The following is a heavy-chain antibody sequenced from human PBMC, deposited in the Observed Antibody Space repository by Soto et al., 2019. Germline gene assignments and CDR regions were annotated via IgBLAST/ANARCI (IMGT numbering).Heavy chain of an antibody. J-gene: IGHJ3*02. Sequence: GGSLRLSCAASGFTFSSYAMSWVRQAPGKGLEWVSAISGSGGSTYYADSVKGRFTISRDNSKNTLYLQMNSLRAEDTAVYYCAKEVTIVGATTAAFDIWGQGTMVTVSS. CDR3: AKEVTIVGATTAAFDI. V-gene: IGHV3-23*01. CDR1: GFTFSSYA. CDR2: ISGSGGST. D-gene: IGHD1-26*01.